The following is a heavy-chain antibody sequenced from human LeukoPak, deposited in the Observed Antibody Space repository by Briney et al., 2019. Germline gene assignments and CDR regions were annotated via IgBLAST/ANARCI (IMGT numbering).Heavy chain of an antibody. CDR1: GFTFGDYV. Sequence: GGSLTLSCAASGFTFGDYVMSWVRQAPGKGLEWVSGINWNGGSTGYADSVKGRFTISRDNAKNSLYLQMNSLRADDTALYYCARAGSSWYNWGQGTLVTVSS. D-gene: IGHD6-13*01. V-gene: IGHV3-20*04. CDR3: ARAGSSWYN. CDR2: INWNGGST. J-gene: IGHJ4*02.